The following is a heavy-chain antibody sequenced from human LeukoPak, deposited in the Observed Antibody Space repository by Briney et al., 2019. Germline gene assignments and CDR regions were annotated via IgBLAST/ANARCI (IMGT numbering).Heavy chain of an antibody. CDR3: AKERRHYYGSGSYYNDAPYYFDY. V-gene: IGHV3-23*01. D-gene: IGHD3-10*01. Sequence: GGSLRLSCAASGFTFSIYAMSWVRQAPGKGLEWVSAISGSGGTAYYADSVKGRFTISRDNSKNTLYLQMNSLRAEDTAVYYCAKERRHYYGSGSYYNDAPYYFDYWGQGTLVTVSS. CDR2: ISGSGGTA. J-gene: IGHJ4*02. CDR1: GFTFSIYA.